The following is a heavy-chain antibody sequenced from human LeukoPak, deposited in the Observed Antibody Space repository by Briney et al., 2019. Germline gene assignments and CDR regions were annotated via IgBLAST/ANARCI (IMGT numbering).Heavy chain of an antibody. J-gene: IGHJ5*02. Sequence: PSETLSLTCTVSGYSISSGYYWGWIRQPPGKGLEWIGSIYHSGSTYYNPSLKSRVTISVDTSKNQFSLKLSSVTAADTAVYYCARDLRLGTNDFPNCFDPWGQGTLVTVSS. CDR3: ARDLRLGTNDFPNCFDP. CDR1: GYSISSGYY. V-gene: IGHV4-38-2*02. D-gene: IGHD3-3*01. CDR2: IYHSGST.